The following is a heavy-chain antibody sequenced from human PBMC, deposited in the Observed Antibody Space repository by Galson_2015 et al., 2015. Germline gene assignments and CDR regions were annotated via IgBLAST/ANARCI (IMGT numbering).Heavy chain of an antibody. Sequence: SLRLSCAASGFTFSSYAMHWVRQAPGKGLEWVAVISYDGGNKYYADSVMGRFTISRDNSKNTLYLQMNSLRAEDTAVYYCAREDSSSWEFDYWGQGTLVTVSS. J-gene: IGHJ4*02. CDR3: AREDSSSWEFDY. CDR2: ISYDGGNK. D-gene: IGHD6-13*01. V-gene: IGHV3-30-3*01. CDR1: GFTFSSYA.